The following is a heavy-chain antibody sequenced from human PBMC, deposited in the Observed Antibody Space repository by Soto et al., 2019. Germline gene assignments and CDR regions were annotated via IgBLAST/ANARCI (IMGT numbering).Heavy chain of an antibody. CDR3: ARASRSSDYYYYYMDV. Sequence: EVQLVESGGGLVQPGGSLRLSCAASGFTVSSNYMSWVRQAPGKGLEWVSVIYSGGSTYYADSVKGSFTISRDNSKNTLYLQMNSLRAEDTAVYYCARASRSSDYYYYYMDVWGKGTTVTVSS. D-gene: IGHD6-6*01. CDR2: IYSGGST. V-gene: IGHV3-66*01. J-gene: IGHJ6*03. CDR1: GFTVSSNY.